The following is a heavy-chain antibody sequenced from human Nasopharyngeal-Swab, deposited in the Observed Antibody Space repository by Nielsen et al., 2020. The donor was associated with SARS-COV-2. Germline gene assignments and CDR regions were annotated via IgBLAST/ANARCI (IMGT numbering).Heavy chain of an antibody. V-gene: IGHV3-30*02. D-gene: IGHD2-2*01. Sequence: GESLKISCAASGFTFSSYGMHWVRQAPGKGLEWVAVIWYDGSNKYYADSVKGRFTISRDNSKNTLYLQMNSLRAEDTAVYYCAKTSQLNYYYYMDVWGKGTTVTVSS. CDR1: GFTFSSYG. J-gene: IGHJ6*03. CDR3: AKTSQLNYYYYMDV. CDR2: IWYDGSNK.